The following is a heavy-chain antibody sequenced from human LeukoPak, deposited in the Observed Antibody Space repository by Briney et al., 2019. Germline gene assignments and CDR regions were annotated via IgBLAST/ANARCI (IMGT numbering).Heavy chain of an antibody. J-gene: IGHJ6*02. CDR2: ISAYNGNT. CDR1: GYTFTSYG. D-gene: IGHD3-9*01. V-gene: IGHV1-18*01. Sequence: ASVKASCKASGYTFTSYGISWVRQAPGQGLEWMGWISAYNGNTNYAQKLQGRVTMTTDTSTSTAYMELRSLRSDDTAVYYCALDRYYDILTGRYYYYGMDVWGQGTTVTVSS. CDR3: ALDRYYDILTGRYYYYGMDV.